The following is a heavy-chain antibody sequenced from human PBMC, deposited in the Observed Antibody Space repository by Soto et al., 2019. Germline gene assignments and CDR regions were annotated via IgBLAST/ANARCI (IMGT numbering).Heavy chain of an antibody. D-gene: IGHD3-10*01. CDR3: ARDASVRGENWFDP. V-gene: IGHV1-69*12. CDR1: GGTFSSYA. Sequence: QVQLVQSGAEVKKPGSSVKVSCKASGGTFSSYAISWVRQAPGQGLEWMGGIMPIFGTANYAQKFQGRVTITADESTSTAYMELSNLRSEDTAVYYCARDASVRGENWFDPWGQGTLVTVSS. CDR2: IMPIFGTA. J-gene: IGHJ5*02.